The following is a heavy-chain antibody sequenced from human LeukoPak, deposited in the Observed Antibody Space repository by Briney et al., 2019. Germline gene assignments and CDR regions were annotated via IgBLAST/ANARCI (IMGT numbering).Heavy chain of an antibody. V-gene: IGHV4-59*08. Sequence: PSETLSLTCTVSGGSISSYYWSWIRQPPGKGLEWIGYINDSGSTNSNPSLKSRVTMSVDTSKNQFSLKLSSVTAADAAVYYCTRRGRNNWGEGNDYWGQGTLVTVSS. CDR3: TRRGRNNWGEGNDY. CDR1: GGSISSYY. D-gene: IGHD1-1*01. J-gene: IGHJ4*02. CDR2: INDSGST.